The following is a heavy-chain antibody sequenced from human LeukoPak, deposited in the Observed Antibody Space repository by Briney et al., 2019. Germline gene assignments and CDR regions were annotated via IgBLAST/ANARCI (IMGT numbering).Heavy chain of an antibody. D-gene: IGHD3-3*01. CDR3: AKGLRFLEWLLDYFDY. V-gene: IGHV3-23*01. CDR2: ISGGGAGT. CDR1: GLSFSFYA. J-gene: IGHJ4*02. Sequence: GGSLRLSCAASGLSFSFYAMSWVRQAPGKGLEWVSSISGGGAGTYYADSVRGRFTISRDNSKNTLYLQMNSLRAEDTAVYYCAKGLRFLEWLLDYFDYWGQGTLVTVSS.